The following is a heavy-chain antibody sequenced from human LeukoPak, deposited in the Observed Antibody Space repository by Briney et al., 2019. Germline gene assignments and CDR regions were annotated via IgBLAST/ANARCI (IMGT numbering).Heavy chain of an antibody. CDR2: IYTSGST. V-gene: IGHV4-4*07. Sequence: SETLSLTCTVSGGSIGSYYWSWIRQPTGKGLEWIGRIYTSGSTNYNPSLKSRVTMSVDTSKNQFSLKLSSVTAADTAVYYCAREGACGGDCYAVDYWGQGTLVTVSS. CDR1: GGSIGSYY. D-gene: IGHD2-21*01. J-gene: IGHJ4*02. CDR3: AREGACGGDCYAVDY.